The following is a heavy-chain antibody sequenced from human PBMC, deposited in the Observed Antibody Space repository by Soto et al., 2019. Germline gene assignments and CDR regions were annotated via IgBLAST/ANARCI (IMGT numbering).Heavy chain of an antibody. Sequence: SDTLSLTCTVSGGSISSGDYYWSWIRQPPGKGLEWIGYIYYSGSTYYNPSLKSRVTISVDTSKNQFSLKLSSVTAADTAVYYCARDSSGYLNWFDPWGQGTLVTVSS. J-gene: IGHJ5*02. D-gene: IGHD3-22*01. V-gene: IGHV4-30-4*02. CDR1: GGSISSGDYY. CDR3: ARDSSGYLNWFDP. CDR2: IYYSGST.